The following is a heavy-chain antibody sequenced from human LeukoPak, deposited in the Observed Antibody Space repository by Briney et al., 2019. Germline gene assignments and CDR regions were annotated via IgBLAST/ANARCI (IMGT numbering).Heavy chain of an antibody. V-gene: IGHV3-23*01. CDR2: ISGSGGST. CDR1: GFTFSSYA. Sequence: PGGSLRLSCAASGFTFSSYAMSWVRQAPGKGLEWVSAISGSGGSTYYADSVRGRFTISRDSPKNTLYLQMNSLRVEDTAVYYCTKDPLDYWGQGTLVTVSS. CDR3: TKDPLDY. J-gene: IGHJ4*02.